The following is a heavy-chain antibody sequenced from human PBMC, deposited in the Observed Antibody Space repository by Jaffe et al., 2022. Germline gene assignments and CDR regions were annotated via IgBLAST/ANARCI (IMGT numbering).Heavy chain of an antibody. CDR2: LYNTPKGNT. J-gene: IGHJ4*02. D-gene: IGHD3-22*01. Sequence: QVQLQESGPGLVKPSETLSLTCDVSGYSINSGYYWSWIRQPPGKGLEWIATLYNTPKGNTYYSPSLTGRLTISLDTSKNQFSLKLTSVTAADTAIYYCVRQDYDSSGRYSDHWGQGTLVTVSS. CDR3: VRQDYDSSGRYSDH. CDR1: GYSINSGYY. V-gene: IGHV4-38-2*01.